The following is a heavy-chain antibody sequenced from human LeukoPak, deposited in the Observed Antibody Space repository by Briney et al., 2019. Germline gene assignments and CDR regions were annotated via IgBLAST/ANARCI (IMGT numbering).Heavy chain of an antibody. Sequence: ASVKVSCKASGYTYVLHGISWVRQAPGQGLEWLGWISPYSNYSNHAQNFQGRVTITRDTSASTAYMELSSLRSEDTTVYYCARVGAAAGPYYFDYWGQGTLVTVSS. J-gene: IGHJ4*02. CDR1: GYTYVLHG. CDR3: ARVGAAAGPYYFDY. D-gene: IGHD6-13*01. CDR2: ISPYSNYS. V-gene: IGHV1-18*01.